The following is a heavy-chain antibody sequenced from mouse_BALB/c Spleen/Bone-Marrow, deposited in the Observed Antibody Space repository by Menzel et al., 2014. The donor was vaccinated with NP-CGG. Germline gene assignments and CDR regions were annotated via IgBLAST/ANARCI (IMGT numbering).Heavy chain of an antibody. Sequence: EVQLDESGGGLVKTGGSLKFSCAASGFAFSGYYMSWVRQTPEKRLEWVAYISSGGSYTYFPDSVKERFTISRDNAKNTLYLQMNSLKSEDAAMYYCARLTPDYAMYYWGQGPPVSVSS. CDR2: ISSGGSYT. J-gene: IGHJ4*01. D-gene: IGHD1-3*01. CDR1: GFAFSGYY. CDR3: ARLTPDYAMYY. V-gene: IGHV5-12-1*01.